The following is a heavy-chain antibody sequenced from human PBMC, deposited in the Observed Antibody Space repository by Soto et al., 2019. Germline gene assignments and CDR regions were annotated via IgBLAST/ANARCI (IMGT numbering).Heavy chain of an antibody. J-gene: IGHJ6*02. Sequence: LSLTCAVYGGSFSAYYWSWVRQAPGKGLEWVSYISSSGSTIHYADSVKGRFTISRDNAKNTLYLQMNSLRAEDTAVYYCAREAYHCSSTSCYPGDYYYYGMDVWGQGTTVTVSS. D-gene: IGHD2-2*01. CDR2: ISSSGSTI. CDR1: GGSFSAYY. V-gene: IGHV3-11*04. CDR3: AREAYHCSSTSCYPGDYYYYGMDV.